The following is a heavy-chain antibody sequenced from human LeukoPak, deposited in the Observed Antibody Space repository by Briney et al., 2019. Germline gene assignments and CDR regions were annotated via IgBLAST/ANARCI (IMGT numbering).Heavy chain of an antibody. J-gene: IGHJ4*02. CDR2: ISGSGGST. CDR3: AKVGRWLTHSDNPGGY. Sequence: PGGSLRLSCAASGFTFSSYAMSWVRQAPGKGLEWVSAISGSGGSTYYADSVKGRFTISRDNSKNTLYLQMNSLRAEDTAVYYCAKVGRWLTHSDNPGGYWGQGTLVTVSS. V-gene: IGHV3-23*01. CDR1: GFTFSSYA. D-gene: IGHD5-24*01.